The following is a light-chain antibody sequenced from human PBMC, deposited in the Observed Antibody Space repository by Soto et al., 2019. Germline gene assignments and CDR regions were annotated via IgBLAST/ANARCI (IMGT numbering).Light chain of an antibody. J-gene: IGKJ2*01. V-gene: IGKV1-6*01. CDR2: DAS. Sequence: AIQMTQSPSSLSASVGDRVTITCRASQGIRNDLGWYQQKPGKAPKLLIFDASSLQSGVPSRFSGSRSGTDFTLTISSLQPEDFATYYCLQDYNYPYTFGQGTKLEIK. CDR1: QGIRND. CDR3: LQDYNYPYT.